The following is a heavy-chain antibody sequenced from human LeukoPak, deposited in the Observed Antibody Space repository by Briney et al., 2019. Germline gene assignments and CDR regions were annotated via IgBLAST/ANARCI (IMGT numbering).Heavy chain of an antibody. CDR3: ARRFGELLPTENWFDP. Sequence: SETLSLTCTVSGGSISSYYWSWIRQPPGKGLGWIGYIYHSGSTNYNPSLKSRVTISVDTSKNQFSLKLSSVTAADTAVYYCARRFGELLPTENWFDPWGQGTLVTVSS. V-gene: IGHV4-59*01. CDR2: IYHSGST. CDR1: GGSISSYY. D-gene: IGHD3-10*01. J-gene: IGHJ5*02.